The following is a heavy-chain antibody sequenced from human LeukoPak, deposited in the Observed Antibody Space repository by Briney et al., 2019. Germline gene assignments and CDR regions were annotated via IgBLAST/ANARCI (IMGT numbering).Heavy chain of an antibody. V-gene: IGHV4-4*07. Sequence: PSETLSLTCTVSGGSISSYYWSWIRQPAGKGLEWIGRIYTSGSTNYNPSLKSRVTISVDTSKNQFSLKLSSVTAADTAVYYCASSSRHYYYGSGSQYYFDYWGQGTLVTVSS. J-gene: IGHJ4*02. CDR1: GGSISSYY. CDR3: ASSSRHYYYGSGSQYYFDY. CDR2: IYTSGST. D-gene: IGHD3-10*01.